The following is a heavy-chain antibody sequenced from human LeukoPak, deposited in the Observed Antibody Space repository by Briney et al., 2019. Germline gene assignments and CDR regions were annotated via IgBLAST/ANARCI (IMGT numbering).Heavy chain of an antibody. Sequence: PVKVSCKASGGTFSSYAISWVRQAPGQGLEWMGRIIPSVGIADYAQKFQGRVTITADKSMSTAYMELRSLRSEDTAVYYCARARSKLEHFDYWGQGTLVTVSS. CDR1: GGTFSSYA. CDR2: IIPSVGIA. J-gene: IGHJ4*02. CDR3: ARARSKLEHFDY. V-gene: IGHV1-69*04. D-gene: IGHD1-1*01.